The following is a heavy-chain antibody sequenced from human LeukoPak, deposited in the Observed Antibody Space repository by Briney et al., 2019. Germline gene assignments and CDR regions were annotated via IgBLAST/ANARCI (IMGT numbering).Heavy chain of an antibody. V-gene: IGHV1-8*03. Sequence: ASVKVSCKASGYTFTSYDINWVRQATGQGLEWMGWMNPNSGNTGYAQKFQGRVTITRNTSISTAYMVLSSLRSEDTAVYYCARLSLSCSSTSCYEWFDPWGQGTLVTVSS. D-gene: IGHD2-2*01. J-gene: IGHJ5*02. CDR3: ARLSLSCSSTSCYEWFDP. CDR1: GYTFTSYD. CDR2: MNPNSGNT.